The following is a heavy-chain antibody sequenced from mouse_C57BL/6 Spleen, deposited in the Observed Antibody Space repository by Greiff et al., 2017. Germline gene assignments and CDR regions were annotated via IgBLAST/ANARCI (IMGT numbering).Heavy chain of an antibody. J-gene: IGHJ4*01. CDR2: INPGSGGT. CDR1: GYAFTNYL. CDR3: ASTYGYEDAMDY. D-gene: IGHD2-2*01. V-gene: IGHV1-54*01. Sequence: QVQLQQSGAELVRPGTSVKVSCKASGYAFTNYLIEWVKQRPGQGLEWIGVINPGSGGTNYNEKFKGKATLTADKSSSTAYMQLSSLTSEDSAVYFCASTYGYEDAMDYWGQGTSVTVSS.